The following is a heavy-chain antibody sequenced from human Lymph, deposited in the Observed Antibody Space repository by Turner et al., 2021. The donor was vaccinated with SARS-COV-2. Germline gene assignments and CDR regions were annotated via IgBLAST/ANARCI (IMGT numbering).Heavy chain of an antibody. D-gene: IGHD3-10*01. CDR3: ARGDYYGSGTYPGKTFDY. CDR1: GFTFSSYA. V-gene: IGHV3-30-3*01. J-gene: IGHJ4*02. CDR2: ISLDGNNK. Sequence: QVQLVESGGGVVQPGRSLRISCAAYGFTFSSYAMHWVRQAPGKGLEWVAFISLDGNNKNYTDSVKGRFTISRDNSENTLYLQLNSLRPEDTAVYYCARGDYYGSGTYPGKTFDYWGQGTLVTVSS.